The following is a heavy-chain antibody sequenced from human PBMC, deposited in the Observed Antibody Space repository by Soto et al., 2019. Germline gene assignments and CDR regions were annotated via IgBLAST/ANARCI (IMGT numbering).Heavy chain of an antibody. CDR2: ISSSGSSV. CDR1: RFTFSTYE. CDR3: VRYCSSTLCNGVATRTFDY. Sequence: PGGSLRLCCAASRFTFSTYEMHWVRQAPGKGLEWVSCISSSGSSVYYADSVKGRFTISRDNSRNSLYLQMNSLRDEDTALYYCVRYCSSTLCNGVATRTFDYWGQGALVTVSS. J-gene: IGHJ4*02. D-gene: IGHD5-12*01. V-gene: IGHV3-48*03.